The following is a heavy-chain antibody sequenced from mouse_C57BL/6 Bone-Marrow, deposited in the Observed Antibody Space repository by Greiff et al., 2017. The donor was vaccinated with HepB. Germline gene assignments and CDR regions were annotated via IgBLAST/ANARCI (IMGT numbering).Heavy chain of an antibody. CDR1: GYTFTSYW. D-gene: IGHD1-1*01. Sequence: VQLPQPGAELVMPGASVKLSCKASGYTFTSYWMHWVKQRPGQGLEWIGEIDPSDSYTNYNQKFKGKSTLTVDKSSSTAYMQLSSLTSEDSAVYYCAREIMITTVVGGYFDVWGTGTTVTVSS. J-gene: IGHJ1*03. CDR2: IDPSDSYT. V-gene: IGHV1-69*01. CDR3: AREIMITTVVGGYFDV.